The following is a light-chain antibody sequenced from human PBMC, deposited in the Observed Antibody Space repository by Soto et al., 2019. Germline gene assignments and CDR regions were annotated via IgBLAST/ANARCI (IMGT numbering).Light chain of an antibody. Sequence: EIVLTQSPGTLSLSPGERATLSCRASQSVSSSHLAWYQHKPGQAPRLLIYAASSRATGSPDKFSGGVSGTDFTLTISRLEPEDCAVYYCHQYGYSPITFGQGTRLETK. CDR2: AAS. CDR3: HQYGYSPIT. J-gene: IGKJ5*01. CDR1: QSVSSSH. V-gene: IGKV3-20*01.